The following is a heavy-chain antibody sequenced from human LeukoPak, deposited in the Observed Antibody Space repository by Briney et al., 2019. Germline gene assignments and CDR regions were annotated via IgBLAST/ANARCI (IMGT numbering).Heavy chain of an antibody. CDR3: TTEASYHYDSSGYYPLDY. CDR2: IKSKTDGGTT. D-gene: IGHD3-22*01. Sequence: GGSLRLSCAASGFTFSNAWMSWVRQAPGKGLEWVGRIKSKTDGGTTDYAAPVKGRFTISRDDSKNTLYLQMNSLKTEDTAVYYCTTEASYHYDSSGYYPLDYWGQGTLVTVSS. J-gene: IGHJ4*02. CDR1: GFTFSNAW. V-gene: IGHV3-15*01.